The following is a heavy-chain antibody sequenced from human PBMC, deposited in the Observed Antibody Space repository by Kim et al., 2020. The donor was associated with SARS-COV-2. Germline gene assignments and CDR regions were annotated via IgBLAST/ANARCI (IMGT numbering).Heavy chain of an antibody. CDR1: GYTFTGYY. D-gene: IGHD3-10*01. CDR3: ARGGSGILRAPFDP. CDR2: INPNSGGT. J-gene: IGHJ5*02. Sequence: ASVKVSCKASGYTFTGYYMHWVRQAPGQGLEWMGWINPNSGGTNYAQKFQGWVTMTRDTSISTAYMELSRLRPDDTAVYYCARGGSGILRAPFDPWGQGTLVTVSS. V-gene: IGHV1-2*04.